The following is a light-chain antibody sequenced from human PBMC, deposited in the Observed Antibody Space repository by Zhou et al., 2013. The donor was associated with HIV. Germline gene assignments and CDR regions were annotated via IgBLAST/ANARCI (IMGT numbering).Light chain of an antibody. J-gene: IGKJ4*01. Sequence: EIVLTQSPATLSLSPGERATISCRASQSVSTNVAWYQQKPGQAPRILIYGASTRATGLPARFSGSGSGTDFTLTISSLQPEDFATYYCQQANSFPLTFGGGTKVEIK. CDR2: GAS. V-gene: IGKV3-15*01. CDR1: QSVSTN. CDR3: QQANSFPLT.